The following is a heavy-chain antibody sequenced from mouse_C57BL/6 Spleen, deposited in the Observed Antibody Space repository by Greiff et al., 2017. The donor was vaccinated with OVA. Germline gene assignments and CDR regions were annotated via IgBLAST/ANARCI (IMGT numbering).Heavy chain of an antibody. CDR2: ISYDGST. CDR3: ARLYGNYVDWYFDV. J-gene: IGHJ1*03. Sequence: EVKLVESGPGLVKPSQSLSLTCSVTGYSITSGYYWNWIRQFPGNQLEWMGYISYDGSTNYNPSLKNRISITTDTSKNKFFLKLNSVTTEDTATDYCARLYGNYVDWYFDVWGTGTTVTVSS. D-gene: IGHD2-10*02. CDR1: GYSITSGYY. V-gene: IGHV3-6*01.